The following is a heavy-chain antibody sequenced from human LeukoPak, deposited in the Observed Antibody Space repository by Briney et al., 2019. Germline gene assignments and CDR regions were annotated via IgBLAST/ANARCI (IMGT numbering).Heavy chain of an antibody. CDR2: ISSSRAYT. J-gene: IGHJ6*02. Sequence: GGSLRLSCAASGFTFSDYYISWIRQAPGKGPEWVSDISSSRAYTNYADSVKGRFTISRDNAKNALYLQMNSLRAEDTAVYYCARAPHYSNYGPYYYGMGVWGQGTTVTVSS. D-gene: IGHD4-11*01. CDR1: GFTFSDYY. CDR3: ARAPHYSNYGPYYYGMGV. V-gene: IGHV3-11*06.